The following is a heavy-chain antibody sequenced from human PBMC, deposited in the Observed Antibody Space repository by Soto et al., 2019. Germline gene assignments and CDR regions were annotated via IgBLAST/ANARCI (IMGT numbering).Heavy chain of an antibody. Sequence: EVQLVESGGGLIQPGGSLRLSCAASGFTVSSNYMSWVHQAPGKGLEWVSLISGGGSTYYSDSVKGRFTISRDNYKNTLNLVMKSLRAEDTAVYYCARGSPSMTYFGEYYFDFWGQGSLVTVSS. D-gene: IGHD3-16*01. CDR1: GFTVSSNY. V-gene: IGHV3-53*01. J-gene: IGHJ4*02. CDR2: ISGGGST. CDR3: ARGSPSMTYFGEYYFDF.